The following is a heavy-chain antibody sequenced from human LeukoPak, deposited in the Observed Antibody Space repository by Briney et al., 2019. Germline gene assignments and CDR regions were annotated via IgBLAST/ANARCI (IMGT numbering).Heavy chain of an antibody. Sequence: PSETLSLTCAVYGGSFSGSNWSRIRQPPGKGLEWIGEIYNSGSTIYNPSLKSRVTISVDTSKNQFSLNLISVTAADTAVYFCARGGSSGYSYWGQGTLVTVSS. V-gene: IGHV4-34*01. CDR3: ARGGSSGYSY. D-gene: IGHD3-22*01. CDR1: GGSFSGSN. CDR2: IYNSGST. J-gene: IGHJ4*02.